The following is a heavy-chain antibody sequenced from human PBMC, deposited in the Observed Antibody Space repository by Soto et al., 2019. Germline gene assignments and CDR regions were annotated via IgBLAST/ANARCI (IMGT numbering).Heavy chain of an antibody. V-gene: IGHV3-23*01. CDR3: AKDRRAGGNYGFYSDF. Sequence: PGGALRVSCAASVFTVSSYGMTWVRQGPGKGLEWVSFSSATGAGTYYADSVKGRFTISRDNSKNTLYLQMTSLRADDTAVYYCAKDRRAGGNYGFYSDFWGQGALVTVPQ. J-gene: IGHJ4*02. D-gene: IGHD1-7*01. CDR1: VFTVSSYG. CDR2: SSATGAGT.